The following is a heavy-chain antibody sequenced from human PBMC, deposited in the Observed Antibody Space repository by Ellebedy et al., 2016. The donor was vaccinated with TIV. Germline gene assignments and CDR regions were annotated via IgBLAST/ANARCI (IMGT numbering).Heavy chain of an antibody. D-gene: IGHD2-15*01. Sequence: SKTLSLTXTVSGGYITSHHWVWIRQPPGKGLEWIGYVYHSGTTSYNTSLESRVTMSVGTSKTQFSLNLRSVTAADTAVYYCARDLSPGYCGGDCYSGGMDVWGRGITVTVSS. J-gene: IGHJ6*02. CDR3: ARDLSPGYCGGDCYSGGMDV. CDR2: VYHSGTT. V-gene: IGHV4-59*11. CDR1: GGYITSHH.